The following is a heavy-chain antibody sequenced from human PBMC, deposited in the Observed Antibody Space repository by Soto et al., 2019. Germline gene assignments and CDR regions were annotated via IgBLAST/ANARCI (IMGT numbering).Heavy chain of an antibody. V-gene: IGHV3-21*01. Sequence: GGSLRLSCAASGFTFSSYSMNWVRQAPGKGLEWDSSISSSSSYIYYADSVKGRFTISRDNAKNSLYLQMNSLRAEDTAVYYCARERTSMGPYYGMDVWGQGTTVTASS. J-gene: IGHJ6*02. CDR1: GFTFSSYS. CDR3: ARERTSMGPYYGMDV. D-gene: IGHD2-21*01. CDR2: ISSSSSYI.